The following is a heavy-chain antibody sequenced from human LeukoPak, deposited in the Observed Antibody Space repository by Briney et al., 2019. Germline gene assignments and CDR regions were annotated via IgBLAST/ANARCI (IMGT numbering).Heavy chain of an antibody. J-gene: IGHJ5*02. Sequence: SVKVSCKASGGTFSSYAISWVRQAPGQGLEWMGGIIPIFGTANYAQRFQGRVTITTDESTSTAYMELSSLRSEDTAVYYCARGTYYYDSSGYYTNWFDPWGQGTLVTVSS. V-gene: IGHV1-69*05. CDR2: IIPIFGTA. D-gene: IGHD3-22*01. CDR3: ARGTYYYDSSGYYTNWFDP. CDR1: GGTFSSYA.